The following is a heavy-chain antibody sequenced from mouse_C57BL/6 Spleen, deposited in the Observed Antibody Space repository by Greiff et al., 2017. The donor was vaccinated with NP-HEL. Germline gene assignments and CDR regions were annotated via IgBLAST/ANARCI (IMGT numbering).Heavy chain of an antibody. D-gene: IGHD1-1*01. V-gene: IGHV1-59*01. CDR1: GYTFTSYW. Sequence: VQLQQPGAELVRPGTSVKLSCKASGYTFTSYWMHWVKQRPGQGLEWIGVIDPSDSYTNYNQKFKGKATLTVDTSSSTAYMQLSSLTSEDSAVYYCARVAPYLDYWGQGTTLTVSS. CDR2: IDPSDSYT. J-gene: IGHJ2*01. CDR3: ARVAPYLDY.